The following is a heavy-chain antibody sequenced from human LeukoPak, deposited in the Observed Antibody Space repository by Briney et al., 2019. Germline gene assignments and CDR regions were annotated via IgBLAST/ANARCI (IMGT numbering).Heavy chain of an antibody. V-gene: IGHV3-30*19. Sequence: GGPLRLSCAASGFTFSSYGMHWVRQAPGKGLEWVAVISYDGSNKYYADSVKGRFTISRDNSKNTLYLQMNSLRAEDTAVYYCARGDQEAGFDYWGQGTLVTVSS. D-gene: IGHD6-19*01. J-gene: IGHJ4*02. CDR1: GFTFSSYG. CDR3: ARGDQEAGFDY. CDR2: ISYDGSNK.